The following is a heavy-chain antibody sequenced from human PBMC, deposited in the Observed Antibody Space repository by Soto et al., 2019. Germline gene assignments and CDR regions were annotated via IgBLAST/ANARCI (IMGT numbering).Heavy chain of an antibody. CDR3: AREGSGYNF. CDR2: IVPVFGRP. CDR1: GGSISNFG. V-gene: IGHV1-69*13. J-gene: IGHJ4*02. Sequence: SVKVSCKACGGSISNFGISTVRQAPGQGLEWMGGIVPVFGRPNYAQRFRGRLTITADESTSTGYMELISLRSDDTAVYYCAREGSGYNFWGQGTQVTVSS. D-gene: IGHD5-12*01.